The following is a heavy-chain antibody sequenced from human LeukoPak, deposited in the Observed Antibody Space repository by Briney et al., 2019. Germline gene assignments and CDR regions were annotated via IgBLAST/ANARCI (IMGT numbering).Heavy chain of an antibody. CDR1: GFNFGSYS. D-gene: IGHD3-22*01. V-gene: IGHV3-23*01. J-gene: IGHJ4*02. Sequence: GGSLRLSCAASGFNFGSYSMTWVRQAPGKGLEWVSVMSADSATTFYADSVKGRFTISRDNSKNTLYLQMNSLRAEDTAVYYCANYHDTSGYYGDFDHWGQGTLVTVSS. CDR3: ANYHDTSGYYGDFDH. CDR2: MSADSATT.